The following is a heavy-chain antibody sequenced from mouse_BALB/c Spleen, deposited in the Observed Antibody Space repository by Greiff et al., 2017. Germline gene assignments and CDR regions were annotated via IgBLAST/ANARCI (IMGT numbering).Heavy chain of an antibody. Sequence: EVQGVESGGGLVQPGGSRKLSCAASGFTFSSFGMHWVRQAPEKGLEWVAYISSGSSTIYYADTVKGRFTISRDNPKNTLFLQMTSLRSEDTAMYYCASFDYDVGYAMDYWGQGTSVTVSS. J-gene: IGHJ4*01. V-gene: IGHV5-17*02. CDR2: ISSGSSTI. D-gene: IGHD2-4*01. CDR3: ASFDYDVGYAMDY. CDR1: GFTFSSFG.